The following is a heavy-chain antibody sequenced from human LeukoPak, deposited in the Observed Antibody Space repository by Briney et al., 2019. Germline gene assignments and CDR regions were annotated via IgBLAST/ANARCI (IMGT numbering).Heavy chain of an antibody. D-gene: IGHD4-17*01. J-gene: IGHJ2*01. CDR2: ISASGTT. CDR3: ARTVTLGNWYFDL. V-gene: IGHV4-4*07. CDR1: GGSISSYY. Sequence: SETLSLTCTVSGGSISSYYWSWIRQPAGTGLEWIGRISASGTTTYNPSLRSRVTMSVHTSKHQFSLKLSPVTAADTAVYYCARTVTLGNWYFDLWGRGTLVTVSS.